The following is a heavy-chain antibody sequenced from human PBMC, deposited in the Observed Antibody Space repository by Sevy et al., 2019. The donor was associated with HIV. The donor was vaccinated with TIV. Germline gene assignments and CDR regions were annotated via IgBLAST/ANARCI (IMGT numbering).Heavy chain of an antibody. CDR3: ATGIVGAVAGSAVVFDY. CDR1: GFTFSNAW. Sequence: GGSLRLSCAASGFTFSNAWMIWVRQAPGKGLEWVGRIKSKTDGETTDDAAPVKGRFTISRDDSKNTLYLQMNSLKTEDTAVYYCATGIVGAVAGSAVVFDYWGQGTLVTVSS. D-gene: IGHD6-19*01. CDR2: IKSKTDGETT. J-gene: IGHJ4*02. V-gene: IGHV3-15*01.